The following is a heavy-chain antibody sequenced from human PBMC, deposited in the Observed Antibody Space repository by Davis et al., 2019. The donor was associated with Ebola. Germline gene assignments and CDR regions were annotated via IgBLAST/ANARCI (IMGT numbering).Heavy chain of an antibody. CDR3: ARDGSGWLYYYYGMDV. J-gene: IGHJ6*02. D-gene: IGHD6-19*01. CDR2: ISSSSSTI. CDR1: GFTFSSYS. V-gene: IGHV3-48*02. Sequence: PGGSLRLSCAASGFTFSSYSMNWVRQAPGKGLEWVSYISSSSSTIYYADSVKGRFTISRDNAKNSLYLQMNSLRDEDTAVYYCARDGSGWLYYYYGMDVWGQGTTVTVSS.